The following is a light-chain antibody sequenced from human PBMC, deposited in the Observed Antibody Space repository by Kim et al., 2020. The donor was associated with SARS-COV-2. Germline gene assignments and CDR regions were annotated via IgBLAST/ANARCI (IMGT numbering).Light chain of an antibody. Sequence: SYELTQPLSVSVALGQTARITCGGNNIGSKNVHWYQQKPGQAPVLVIYRDTYRPSGIPERFSGSNSGNTATLTISRPQAGDEADYYCQVWDSSTGVFGGGTKLTVL. CDR3: QVWDSSTGV. J-gene: IGLJ3*02. CDR2: RDT. CDR1: NIGSKN. V-gene: IGLV3-9*01.